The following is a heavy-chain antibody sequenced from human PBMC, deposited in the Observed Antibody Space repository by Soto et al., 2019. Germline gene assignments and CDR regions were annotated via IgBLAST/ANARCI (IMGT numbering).Heavy chain of an antibody. CDR3: AKTRAEIAVAASFDY. V-gene: IGHV3-30*18. J-gene: IGHJ4*02. CDR1: GFTFSSYG. CDR2: ISYDGSNK. D-gene: IGHD6-19*01. Sequence: GGSLRLSCAASGFTFSSYGMHWVRQAPGKGLEWVAVISYDGSNKYYADSVKGRFTISRDNSKNTLYLQMNSLRAEDTAVYYCAKTRAEIAVAASFDYWGQGTLVTVSS.